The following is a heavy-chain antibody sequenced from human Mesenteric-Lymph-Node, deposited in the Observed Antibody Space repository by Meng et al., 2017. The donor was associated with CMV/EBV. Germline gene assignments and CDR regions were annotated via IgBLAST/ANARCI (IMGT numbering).Heavy chain of an antibody. CDR2: IYYSGST. D-gene: IGHD3-10*01. CDR3: ARTSYCYGSGSLYYFDY. J-gene: IGHJ4*02. V-gene: IGHV4-59*01. CDR1: GGSISSYY. Sequence: SETLSLTCTVSGGSISSYYWSWIRQPPGKGLEWIGYIYYSGSTNYNPSLKSRVTISVDTSKNQFSLKLSSVTAADTAVYYCARTSYCYGSGSLYYFDYWGQGTLVTVSS.